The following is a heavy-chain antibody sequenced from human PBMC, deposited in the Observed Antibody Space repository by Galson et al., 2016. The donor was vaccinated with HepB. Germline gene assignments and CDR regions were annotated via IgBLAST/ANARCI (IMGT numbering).Heavy chain of an antibody. CDR1: GFTFLDSA. J-gene: IGHJ4*02. Sequence: LRLSCAASGFTFLDSAMHWVRQPPGKGLEWVSLISANGANAHYADSVKGRFTISRDISENTLYLEMNSLTVEDTAFYYCAKDVKGYFDYWGQGTLVTVSS. CDR3: AKDVKGYFDY. CDR2: ISANGANA. V-gene: IGHV3-43*02.